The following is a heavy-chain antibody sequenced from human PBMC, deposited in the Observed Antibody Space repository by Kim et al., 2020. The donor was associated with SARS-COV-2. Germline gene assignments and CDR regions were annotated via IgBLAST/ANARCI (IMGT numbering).Heavy chain of an antibody. D-gene: IGHD6-13*01. CDR3: ARDQHSSSWSNLGDAFDI. CDR1: GGSISSYY. J-gene: IGHJ3*02. V-gene: IGHV4-59*13. Sequence: SETLSLTCTVSGGSISSYYWSWIRQPPGKGLEWIGYIYYSGSTNYNPSLKSRVTISVDTSKNQFSLKLSSVTAADTAVYYCARDQHSSSWSNLGDAFDIWGQGTMVTVSS. CDR2: IYYSGST.